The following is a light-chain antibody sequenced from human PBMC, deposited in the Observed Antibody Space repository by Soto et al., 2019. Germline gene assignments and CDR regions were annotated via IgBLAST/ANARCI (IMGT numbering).Light chain of an antibody. Sequence: EIVLTQSPATLSLSPGERATPSCRASQSVSSYLAWYQQKPGQAPRLLIYDASNRATGIPARFSGSGSGTDFTLTISSLEPEDFAVYYCQQRSNWLLTFGGGTKVDI. CDR1: QSVSSY. V-gene: IGKV3-11*01. CDR3: QQRSNWLLT. CDR2: DAS. J-gene: IGKJ4*01.